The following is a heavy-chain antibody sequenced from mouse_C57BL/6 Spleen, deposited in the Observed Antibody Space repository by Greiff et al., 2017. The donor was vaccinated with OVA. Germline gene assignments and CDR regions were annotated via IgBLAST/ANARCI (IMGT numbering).Heavy chain of an antibody. Sequence: QVKLQQPGAELVRPGSSVKLSCKASGYTFTSYWMHWVTQRHIQGLEWIGNIDPSDSEPHYNQKVTDKATLTVDKSTSTAYMQLSSLTSEVSAVYYCARFRAPYYVDYWGQGTTLTGSS. CDR2: IDPSDSEP. CDR1: GYTFTSYW. J-gene: IGHJ2*01. CDR3: ARFRAPYYVDY. V-gene: IGHV1-52*01.